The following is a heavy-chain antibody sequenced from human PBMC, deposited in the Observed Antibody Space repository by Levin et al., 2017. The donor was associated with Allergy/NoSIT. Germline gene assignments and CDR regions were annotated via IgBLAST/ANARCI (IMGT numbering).Heavy chain of an antibody. Sequence: WASVKVSCKASGYSFTNYVMHWVRQAPGQRLEWMGWINAGNGNTKYSQNFQGRVTITRDTSASTAYMELSSLRSEDTAVYYCARGREISALPGWFDPWGQGTLVTVSS. V-gene: IGHV1-3*01. CDR3: ARGREISALPGWFDP. CDR2: INAGNGNT. D-gene: IGHD2/OR15-2a*01. J-gene: IGHJ5*02. CDR1: GYSFTNYV.